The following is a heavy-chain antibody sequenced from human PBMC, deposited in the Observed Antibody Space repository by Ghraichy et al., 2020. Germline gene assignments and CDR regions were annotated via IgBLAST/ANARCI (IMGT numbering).Heavy chain of an antibody. Sequence: SETLSLTCTVSGGSISGYYWSWIRQPPGKGLECIGYIYYTGSTSYNPSLKSRVTISVETSRNQFSLKLNSVTAADTAFYYCARGDFYTSSSLGPLEWWGQGTLVTVSS. CDR1: GGSISGYY. CDR2: IYYTGST. D-gene: IGHD6-6*01. CDR3: ARGDFYTSSSLGPLEW. V-gene: IGHV4-59*01. J-gene: IGHJ4*02.